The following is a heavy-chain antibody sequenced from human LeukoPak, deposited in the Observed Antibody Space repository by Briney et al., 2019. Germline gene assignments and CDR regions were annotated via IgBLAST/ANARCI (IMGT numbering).Heavy chain of an antibody. D-gene: IGHD3-22*01. V-gene: IGHV4-38-2*02. CDR1: GYSISSGYY. CDR2: IYHSGST. Sequence: SETLSLTCTVSGYSISSGYYWGWIRQPPGKGLEWIGSIYHSGSTNYNPSLKSRVTISVDTSKNQFSLKLSSVTAADTAVYYCARRPNRGYYYDSSGYPPRFDPWGQGTLVTVSS. CDR3: ARRPNRGYYYDSSGYPPRFDP. J-gene: IGHJ5*02.